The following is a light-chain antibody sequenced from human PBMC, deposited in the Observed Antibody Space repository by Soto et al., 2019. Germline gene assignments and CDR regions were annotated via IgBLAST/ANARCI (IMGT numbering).Light chain of an antibody. CDR3: SSYTTSNTRQIV. V-gene: IGLV2-14*03. Sequence: LTQPASVTGSPGQSITISCTGTSSDVGGYNYVSWYQHHPGKAPKLIIYDVTNRPSGVSNPFSGSKSGNTASLTISGLQPEDEADYYCSSYTTSNTRQIVFGTGTKVTVL. CDR2: DVT. J-gene: IGLJ1*01. CDR1: SSDVGGYNY.